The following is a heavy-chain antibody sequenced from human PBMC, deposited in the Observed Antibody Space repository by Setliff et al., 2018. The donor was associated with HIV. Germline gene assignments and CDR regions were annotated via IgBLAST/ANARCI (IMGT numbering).Heavy chain of an antibody. D-gene: IGHD3-22*01. CDR3: ARAMVPDSSGYYRPPAFDI. Sequence: GGSLRLSCAASGFTVSSNYMSWVRQAPGKGLEWVSVIYSGGSTYYADSVKGRLTISRDNSKNTLYLQMNSLRAEDTAVYYCARAMVPDSSGYYRPPAFDIWGQGTMVTVSS. J-gene: IGHJ3*02. CDR1: GFTVSSNY. CDR2: IYSGGST. V-gene: IGHV3-53*01.